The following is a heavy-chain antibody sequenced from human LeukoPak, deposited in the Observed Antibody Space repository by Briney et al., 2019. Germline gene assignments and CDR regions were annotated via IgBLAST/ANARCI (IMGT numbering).Heavy chain of an antibody. CDR1: GGSISRDY. CDR2: IYYTGST. Sequence: SETLSLTCTVSGGSISRDYWSWIRQPPGKGLEWIGYIYYTGSTNYNPSLKSRVTISVDTSKNQFSLKLSSVTAADTAVYYCARLYGSGSYYNPYYFDYWGQGTLVTVSS. V-gene: IGHV4-59*01. CDR3: ARLYGSGSYYNPYYFDY. J-gene: IGHJ4*02. D-gene: IGHD3-10*01.